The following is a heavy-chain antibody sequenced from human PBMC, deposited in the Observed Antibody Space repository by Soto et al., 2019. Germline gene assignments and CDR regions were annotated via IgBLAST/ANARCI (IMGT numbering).Heavy chain of an antibody. CDR3: ARPLWRDDYNWGYFDL. Sequence: GGSLRLSCAASGFTFSSYGMHWVRQAPGKGLEWAAVISYDGSNKYYADSVKGRFTISRDNSKNTLYLQMNSLRTEDTAVYYCARPLWRDDYNWGYFDLWGRGTLVTVSS. CDR1: GFTFSSYG. D-gene: IGHD4-4*01. V-gene: IGHV3-30*03. J-gene: IGHJ2*01. CDR2: ISYDGSNK.